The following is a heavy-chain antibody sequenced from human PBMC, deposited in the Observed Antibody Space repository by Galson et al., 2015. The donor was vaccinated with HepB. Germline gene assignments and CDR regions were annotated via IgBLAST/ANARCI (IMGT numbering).Heavy chain of an antibody. CDR1: GFTFSSYA. D-gene: IGHD6-13*01. J-gene: IGHJ3*02. Sequence: SLRLSCAASGFTFSSYAMSWVRQAPGKGLEWVSTIRGSGGSTYYADSVKGRFTISRDNSKNTLYLQMNSLRAEDTAVYFCAKVLQRAAAGTGVAFDIWGQGTMVTVSS. CDR2: IRGSGGST. V-gene: IGHV3-23*01. CDR3: AKVLQRAAAGTGVAFDI.